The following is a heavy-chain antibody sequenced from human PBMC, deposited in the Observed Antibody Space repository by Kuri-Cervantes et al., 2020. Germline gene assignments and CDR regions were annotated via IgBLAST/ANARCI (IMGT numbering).Heavy chain of an antibody. J-gene: IGHJ5*02. V-gene: IGHV4-59*01. CDR2: IYYSGST. D-gene: IGHD2-15*01. CDR1: GGSISSYY. CDR3: ARDSRVGWFDP. Sequence: SETLSLTCTVSGGSISSYYWSWIRQPPGKGLEWIGCIYYSGSTNYNPSLKSRVTISVDTSKNQLSLKLSSVTVADTAVYYCARDSRVGWFDPWGQGTLVTVSS.